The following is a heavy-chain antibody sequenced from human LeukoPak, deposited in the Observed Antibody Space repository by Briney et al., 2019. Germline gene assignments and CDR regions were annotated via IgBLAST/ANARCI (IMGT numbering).Heavy chain of an antibody. D-gene: IGHD1-20*01. Sequence: PSETLSLTCTVSGGSISSSSYYWGWIRQPPGKGLEWIGSIYYSGSTYYNPSLKSRVTISVDTSKNQFSLKLSSVTAADTAVYYCAGRQYNWNLNFDYWGQGTLVTVSS. CDR1: GGSISSSSYY. CDR2: IYYSGST. CDR3: AGRQYNWNLNFDY. J-gene: IGHJ4*02. V-gene: IGHV4-39*07.